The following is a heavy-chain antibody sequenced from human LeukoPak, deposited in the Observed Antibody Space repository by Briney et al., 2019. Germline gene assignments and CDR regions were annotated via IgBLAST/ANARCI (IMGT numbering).Heavy chain of an antibody. Sequence: ASVKVSCTASGYTFTSYGITWVRQAPGQGLEWMGWISAYNGNTNYAQKLQGRVTMTTDTSTSAAYMELRSLRSDDTAVYYCARDWNYAMDVWGQGTTVTVSS. CDR2: ISAYNGNT. J-gene: IGHJ6*02. D-gene: IGHD3-3*01. CDR1: GYTFTSYG. CDR3: ARDWNYAMDV. V-gene: IGHV1-18*01.